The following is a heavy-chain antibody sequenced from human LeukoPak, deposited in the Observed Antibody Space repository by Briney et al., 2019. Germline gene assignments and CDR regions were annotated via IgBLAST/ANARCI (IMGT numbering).Heavy chain of an antibody. CDR2: ISSSGSTI. Sequence: PGGSLRLSCAVSGFTLSSSDMNWVRQAPGKGLEWVSYISSSGSTIYYADSVKGRFTISRDNAKNSLYLQMNSLRAEDTAVYYCARVYCSGDRCSSFFDYWGQGTLVTVSS. CDR3: ARVYCSGDRCSSFFDY. V-gene: IGHV3-48*03. J-gene: IGHJ4*02. CDR1: GFTLSSSD. D-gene: IGHD2-15*01.